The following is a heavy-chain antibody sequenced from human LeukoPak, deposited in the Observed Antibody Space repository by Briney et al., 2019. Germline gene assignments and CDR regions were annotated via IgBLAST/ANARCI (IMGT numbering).Heavy chain of an antibody. CDR1: GYTFISYY. J-gene: IGHJ3*02. Sequence: ASVKVSCKASGYTFISYYMHWVRQAPGQGLEWMGRIIPILGIANYAQKFQGRVTITADKSTSTAYMELSSLRSEDTAVYYCARPYDSSGYFRYDAFDIWGQGTMVTVSS. CDR2: IIPILGIA. CDR3: ARPYDSSGYFRYDAFDI. D-gene: IGHD3-22*01. V-gene: IGHV1-69*02.